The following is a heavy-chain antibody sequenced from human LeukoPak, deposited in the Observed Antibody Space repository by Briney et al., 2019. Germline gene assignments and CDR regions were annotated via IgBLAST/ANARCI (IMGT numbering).Heavy chain of an antibody. CDR2: ISTYNGNT. D-gene: IGHD2-15*01. V-gene: IGHV1-18*01. CDR1: GYTFNTYG. CDR3: ARGGMVVTYDAFDI. J-gene: IGHJ3*02. Sequence: ASVKVSCKASGYTFNTYGMTWVRQAPGQGLEWMGWISTYNGNTEYSQKVQGRVTLTTDTATTTVYMELRSLRSDDTAMYYCARGGMVVTYDAFDIWGQGTMVTVSS.